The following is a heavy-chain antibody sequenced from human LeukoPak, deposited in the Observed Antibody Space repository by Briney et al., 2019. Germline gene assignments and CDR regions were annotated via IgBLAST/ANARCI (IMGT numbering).Heavy chain of an antibody. D-gene: IGHD3-22*01. Sequence: GGSLRLSCAASGFTFSSYNMNWVRQAPGKGLEWVSYISSSSSTIYYADSVKGRFTISRDNAKNSLYLQMNSLRDEDTAVYYCARYDSSGYQNWFDPWGQGTLVTVSS. CDR2: ISSSSSTI. CDR3: ARYDSSGYQNWFDP. V-gene: IGHV3-48*02. J-gene: IGHJ5*02. CDR1: GFTFSSYN.